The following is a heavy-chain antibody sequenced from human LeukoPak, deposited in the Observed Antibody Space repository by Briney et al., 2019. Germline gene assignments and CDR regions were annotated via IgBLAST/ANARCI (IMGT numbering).Heavy chain of an antibody. J-gene: IGHJ1*01. CDR2: INPNSGGT. D-gene: IGHD3-22*01. CDR3: AREGKDSSGYYPEYFQH. V-gene: IGHV1-2*02. CDR1: GYTFTGYY. Sequence: ASVKVSCKASGYTFTGYYMHWVRQAPGRGLEWMGWINPNSGGTNYAQKFQGRVTMTRDTSISTAYMELSRLRSDDTAVYYCAREGKDSSGYYPEYFQHWGQGTLVTVSS.